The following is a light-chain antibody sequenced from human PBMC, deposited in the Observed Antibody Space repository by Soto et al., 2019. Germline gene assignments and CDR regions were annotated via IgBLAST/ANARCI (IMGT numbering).Light chain of an antibody. CDR2: EVS. CDR1: SSDVGGYSY. J-gene: IGLJ2*01. CDR3: GTWDSSLSAGV. V-gene: IGLV2-14*01. Sequence: QSALTQPASVSGSPGQSITISCTGTSSDVGGYSYVSWYQQHPGKTPKLMIYEVSNRPSGVSHRFSGSKSGNTASLTISGLQTEDEADYYCGTWDSSLSAGVFGGGTQLTVL.